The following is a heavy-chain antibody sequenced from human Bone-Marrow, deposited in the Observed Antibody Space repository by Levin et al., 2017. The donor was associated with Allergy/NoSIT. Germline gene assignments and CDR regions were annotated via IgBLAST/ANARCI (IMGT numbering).Heavy chain of an antibody. CDR2: IGTAGDT. J-gene: IGHJ6*02. Sequence: QAGGSLRLSCAASGFTFSNYDIHWVRQAAGKGLEWVSAIGTAGDTYYSPSVKGRFTISRENAKNSLYLQMNSLRAGDTAVYYCAKEGPQASGMDVWGRGTTVTVSS. V-gene: IGHV3-13*01. CDR1: GFTFSNYD. CDR3: AKEGPQASGMDV.